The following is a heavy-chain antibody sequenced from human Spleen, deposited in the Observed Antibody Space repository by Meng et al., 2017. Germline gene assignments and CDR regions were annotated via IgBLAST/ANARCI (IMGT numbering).Heavy chain of an antibody. V-gene: IGHV4-34*01. Sequence: VELQQWGEGLLKLSETLSLTCGVYGGSFSGYYWSWIRQPPGKGLEWIGEVNHSGNTNYNPSLKSRVTISVDTSKNQFSLNLSSVTAADTAVYYCARGPTTMAHDFDYWGQGTLVTVSS. D-gene: IGHD4-11*01. CDR3: ARGPTTMAHDFDY. CDR2: VNHSGNT. CDR1: GGSFSGYY. J-gene: IGHJ4*02.